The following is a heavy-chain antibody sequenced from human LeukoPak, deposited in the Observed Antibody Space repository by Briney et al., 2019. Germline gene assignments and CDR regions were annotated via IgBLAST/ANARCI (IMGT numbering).Heavy chain of an antibody. D-gene: IGHD1-26*01. V-gene: IGHV4-59*01. CDR2: IYYSGST. CDR3: ARGGSGSYYYFDY. J-gene: IGHJ4*02. CDR1: GGTISSYY. Sequence: SETLSLTCTVSGGTISSYYWSWIRQPPGKGLEWIGYIYYSGSTNYNPSLKSRVTISVDTSKNQFSLKLSSVTAADTAVYYCARGGSGSYYYFDYWGQGTLVTVSS.